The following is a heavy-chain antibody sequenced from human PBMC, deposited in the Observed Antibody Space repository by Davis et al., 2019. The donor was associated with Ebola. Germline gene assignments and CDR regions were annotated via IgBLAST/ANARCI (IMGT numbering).Heavy chain of an antibody. D-gene: IGHD6-13*01. CDR2: ISYDGSNK. CDR1: GFTFSSYA. V-gene: IGHV3-30*04. J-gene: IGHJ4*02. Sequence: GESLKISCAASGFTFSSYAMHWVRQAPGKGLEWVAVISYDGSNKYYADSVKGRFTISRDNSKNTLYLQMNSLRAEDTAVYYCAKVSTGYSSFWGQGTLVTVSS. CDR3: AKVSTGYSSF.